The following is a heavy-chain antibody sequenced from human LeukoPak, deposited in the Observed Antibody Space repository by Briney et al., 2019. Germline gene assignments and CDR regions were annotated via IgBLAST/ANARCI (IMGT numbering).Heavy chain of an antibody. V-gene: IGHV3-66*02. D-gene: IGHD3-16*01. CDR3: ARGGALDY. J-gene: IGHJ4*02. Sequence: GGSLRLSCAASGFTVSSNYMSWVRQAPGKRLEWVSVIHSGGTTYYADSMKGRFTISRDTSRNTVYLQMNSLRAEDTAVYYCARGGALDYWGQGTLVTVSS. CDR1: GFTVSSNY. CDR2: IHSGGTT.